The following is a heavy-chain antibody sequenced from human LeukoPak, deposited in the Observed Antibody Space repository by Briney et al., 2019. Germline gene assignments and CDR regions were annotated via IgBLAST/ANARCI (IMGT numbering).Heavy chain of an antibody. J-gene: IGHJ4*02. CDR3: AKARYSGYDTRGVVDY. Sequence: GGSLRLSCAASGFTFSSYGMHWVRQAPGKGLEWVAVISYDGSNKYYADSVKGRFTISRDNSKNTLYLQMNSLRAEDTAVYYCAKARYSGYDTRGVVDYWGQGTLVTVS. CDR1: GFTFSSYG. V-gene: IGHV3-30*18. D-gene: IGHD5-12*01. CDR2: ISYDGSNK.